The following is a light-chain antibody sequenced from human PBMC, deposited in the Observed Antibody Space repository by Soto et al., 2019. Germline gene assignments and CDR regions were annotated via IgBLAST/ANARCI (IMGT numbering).Light chain of an antibody. Sequence: EIVMTQSPATLSVSPGEGATLSCRASQRVGSNLAWYQQKPGQAPRLLIYGASTRATGVAARFSGSGSGTEFTLTISSLQSEDFAVYYCQQYNNWPRTFGQGTKVEIK. V-gene: IGKV3-15*01. CDR1: QRVGSN. CDR3: QQYNNWPRT. J-gene: IGKJ1*01. CDR2: GAS.